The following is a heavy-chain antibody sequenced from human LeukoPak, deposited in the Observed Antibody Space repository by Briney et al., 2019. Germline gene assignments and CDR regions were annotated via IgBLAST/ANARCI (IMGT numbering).Heavy chain of an antibody. Sequence: GGSLRLSCAASGFTFSNAWMSWVRQAPGKGLEWVSSISSSSSYTYYADSVKGRFTISRDNAKNSLYVQMNSLRVEDTAVYYCARSRDGAFPTFNYWGQGTLVTVSS. CDR1: GFTFSNAW. CDR2: ISSSSSYT. CDR3: ARSRDGAFPTFNY. V-gene: IGHV3-21*01. D-gene: IGHD2-21*02. J-gene: IGHJ4*02.